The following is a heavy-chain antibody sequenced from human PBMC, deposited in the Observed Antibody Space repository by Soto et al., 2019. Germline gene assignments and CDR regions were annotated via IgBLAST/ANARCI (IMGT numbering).Heavy chain of an antibody. CDR2: IKQDGSEK. CDR3: ARTQNYDFWSGYYKAPPYYHYGMDV. CDR1: QFTFKNYW. V-gene: IGHV3-7*03. D-gene: IGHD3-3*01. Sequence: GGSLRLSCAGSQFTFKNYWMNWVRQAPGKGLEWVANIKQDGSEKDYVDSVKGRFTISRDNAKNSLFLQMNSLGAEDTAVYYCARTQNYDFWSGYYKAPPYYHYGMDVWGQGTTVTVSS. J-gene: IGHJ6*02.